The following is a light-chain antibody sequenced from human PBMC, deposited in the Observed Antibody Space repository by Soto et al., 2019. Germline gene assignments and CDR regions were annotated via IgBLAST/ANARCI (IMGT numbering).Light chain of an antibody. CDR3: SSFASSTILV. Sequence: QSVLTQPASVSGSPGQSITISCTGTISDVGTYNYVSWYQQYPGKAPQLMIYGVTNRPSGVSSRFSGPKSGNTASLTISGLQAEDEADYYCSSFASSTILVFGGGTKLTVL. V-gene: IGLV2-14*01. J-gene: IGLJ3*02. CDR2: GVT. CDR1: ISDVGTYNY.